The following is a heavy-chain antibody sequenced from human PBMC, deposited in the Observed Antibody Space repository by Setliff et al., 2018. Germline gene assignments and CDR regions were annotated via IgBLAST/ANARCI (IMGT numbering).Heavy chain of an antibody. V-gene: IGHV1-18*01. CDR1: GYTFTNYG. CDR3: ATKRLYYNFWSGYSSADAFDI. J-gene: IGHJ3*02. Sequence: ASVKVSCKASGYTFTNYGVTWVRQAPGQGLEWMGWIGAYNGNTYNAHKFQGRVTMTSDTSTSTAYMELSSLRSEDTAVYYCATKRLYYNFWSGYSSADAFDIWGQGTMVTVSS. D-gene: IGHD3-3*01. CDR2: IGAYNGNT.